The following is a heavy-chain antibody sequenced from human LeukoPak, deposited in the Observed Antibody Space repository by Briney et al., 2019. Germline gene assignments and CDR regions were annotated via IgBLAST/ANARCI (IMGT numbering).Heavy chain of an antibody. CDR3: ARGGYSVSYYVDY. V-gene: IGHV4-59*01. CDR1: GGSISSYY. D-gene: IGHD5/OR15-5a*01. J-gene: IGHJ4*02. Sequence: SETLSLTCTDSGGSISSYYWSWIRQPPGKGLEWIGYIYYSGSTNYNPSLKSRVTISVDTSKNQFSLKLSSVTAADTAVYYCARGGYSVSYYVDYWGQGTLVTVSS. CDR2: IYYSGST.